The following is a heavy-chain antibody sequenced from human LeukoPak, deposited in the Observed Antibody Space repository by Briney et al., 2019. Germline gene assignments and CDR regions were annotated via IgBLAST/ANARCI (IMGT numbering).Heavy chain of an antibody. D-gene: IGHD6-19*01. V-gene: IGHV1-24*01. CDR3: ATSGRIAVAGYDAFDI. CDR2: FDPEDGET. J-gene: IGHJ3*02. CDR1: GYTLTELS. Sequence: ASVKVSCKVSGYTLTELSMHWVRQAPGKGLEWMGDFDPEDGETIYAQKFQGRVTMTEDTSTDTAYMELSSLRSEDTAVYYCATSGRIAVAGYDAFDIWGQGTMVTVSS.